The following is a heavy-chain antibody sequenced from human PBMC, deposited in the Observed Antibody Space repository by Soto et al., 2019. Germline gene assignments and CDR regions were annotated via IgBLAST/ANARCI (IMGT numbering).Heavy chain of an antibody. CDR2: IGASGDIT. J-gene: IGHJ4*02. CDR1: GFSFTNFA. CDR3: AKDDFTDRGDDYFDY. Sequence: GSLRLSCAASGFSFTNFAMSWVRQAPGKGLEWVAGIGASGDITWYADSVKGRLSISRDNSKNTLYLQLNSLRFEDTAVYYCAKDDFTDRGDDYFDYWGPGTLVTVSS. D-gene: IGHD2-21*02. V-gene: IGHV3-23*01.